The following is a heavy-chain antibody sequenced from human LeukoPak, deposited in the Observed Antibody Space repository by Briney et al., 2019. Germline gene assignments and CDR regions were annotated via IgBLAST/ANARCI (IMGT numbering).Heavy chain of an antibody. CDR1: GGSFSGYS. CDR3: AKKKVDVMGNKYYYYSGLDV. CDR2: INHSGIN. Sequence: SETLSLTCAFYGGSFSGYSLTWIRQPPGKGLEWIGEINHSGINHFNPSLKSRVTISADTSKKQVFLNLSSVTAADTAVYYCAKKKVDVMGNKYYYYSGLDVGGQGTTVTVPS. J-gene: IGHJ6*02. D-gene: IGHD2/OR15-2a*01. V-gene: IGHV4-34*01.